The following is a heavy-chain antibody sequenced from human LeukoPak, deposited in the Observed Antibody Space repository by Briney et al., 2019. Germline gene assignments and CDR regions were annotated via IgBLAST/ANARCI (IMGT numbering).Heavy chain of an antibody. CDR2: IYPSNSDT. J-gene: IGHJ6*02. V-gene: IGHV5-51*01. CDR3: ARHRVDSSSPRGMDV. Sequence: GESLKISCKGSGSNFITYWIGWVRQLPGKGLEWMGIIYPSNSDTRYSPSFQGQVTFTADKSISTAYLQWSSLKASDTAMYYCARHRVDSSSPRGMDVWGQGTTVTVSS. D-gene: IGHD6-13*01. CDR1: GSNFITYW.